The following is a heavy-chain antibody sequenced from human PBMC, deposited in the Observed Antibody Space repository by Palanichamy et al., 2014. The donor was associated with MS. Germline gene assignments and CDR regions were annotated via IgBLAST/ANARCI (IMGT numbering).Heavy chain of an antibody. CDR3: AHDIPSGDAYGLFDY. V-gene: IGHV2-5*02. Sequence: QITLKESGPTLVKPTQTLTLTCTFSGFSLRTRGVGVGWVRQPPGKALEWLALIYWDDAKRYSPSLKSRLTITKDTSKNQVVLTMTNLDPVDTATYYCAHDIPSGDAYGLFDYWGQGTLVTVSS. D-gene: IGHD1-26*01. J-gene: IGHJ4*02. CDR1: GFSLRTRGVG. CDR2: IYWDDAK.